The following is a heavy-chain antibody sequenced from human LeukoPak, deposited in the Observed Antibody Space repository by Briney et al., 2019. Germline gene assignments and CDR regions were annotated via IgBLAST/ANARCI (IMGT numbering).Heavy chain of an antibody. D-gene: IGHD3-22*01. Sequence: GGSLRLSCAASGFTFSSYSMNWVRQAPGKGLEWVSSISSSSSYIYYADSVKGRFTISRDNAKNSLYLQMNSLRAEDTAVYYCARDCVGYHYDSSGYWTWGQGTLVTVSS. CDR1: GFTFSSYS. CDR2: ISSSSSYI. J-gene: IGHJ5*02. CDR3: ARDCVGYHYDSSGYWT. V-gene: IGHV3-21*01.